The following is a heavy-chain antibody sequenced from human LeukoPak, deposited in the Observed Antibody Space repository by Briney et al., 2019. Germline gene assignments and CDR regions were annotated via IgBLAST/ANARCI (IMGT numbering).Heavy chain of an antibody. CDR1: GCTFSSYS. J-gene: IGHJ3*01. CDR3: ARDRPSIHRYSYGTHAFDL. Sequence: GGSLRLSCAASGCTFSSYSMNWVRQAPGKGLEWVGSISSSSSYKYYADSVKGGFTISRENDKKSPYMQMNRMRAEHTAVYYCARDRPSIHRYSYGTHAFDLWGQGPMVTVSS. V-gene: IGHV3-21*01. CDR2: ISSSSSYK. D-gene: IGHD5-18*01.